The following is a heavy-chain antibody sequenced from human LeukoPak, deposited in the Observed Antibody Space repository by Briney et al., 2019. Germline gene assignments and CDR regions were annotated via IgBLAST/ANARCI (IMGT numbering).Heavy chain of an antibody. D-gene: IGHD2-2*01. J-gene: IGHJ4*02. V-gene: IGHV3-23*01. Sequence: GGSLRLSCAASGFTFSNYAMHWVRQAPGKGLEWVSAISGSGGSTYYADSVEGRFTISRDNSKNTLYLQMNSLRAEDTAVYYCAKDQASWGAFYFDYWGQGTLVTVSS. CDR3: AKDQASWGAFYFDY. CDR1: GFTFSNYA. CDR2: ISGSGGST.